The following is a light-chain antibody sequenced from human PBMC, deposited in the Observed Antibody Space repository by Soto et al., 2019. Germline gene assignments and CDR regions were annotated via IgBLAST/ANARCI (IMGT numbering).Light chain of an antibody. V-gene: IGLV1-40*01. CDR2: GNS. J-gene: IGLJ3*02. CDR1: SSNIGASYH. CDR3: QSYDSSLSGSV. Sequence: QSVLTQPPSVYGAPGQRVTISCTGSSSNIGASYHVHWYQQLPGTAPKLLIYGNSNRPSGVPDRFSGSKSGTSASLAITGLQAEDEADYYCQSYDSSLSGSVFGGGTKLTVL.